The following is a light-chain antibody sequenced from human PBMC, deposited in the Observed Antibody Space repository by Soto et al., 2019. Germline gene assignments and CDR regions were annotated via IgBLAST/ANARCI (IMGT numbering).Light chain of an antibody. CDR1: NIGGKS. CDR3: HVWDSSSDHVV. CDR2: VDS. Sequence: SYELTQPPSVSVAPGQTASITCGGNNIGGKSVNWYQQKPGQAPVVVVYVDSDRPSGIPERFSGSNSAHTATLTISRVEAGDEADYYCHVWDSSSDHVVFGGGTKLTVL. V-gene: IGLV3-21*02. J-gene: IGLJ2*01.